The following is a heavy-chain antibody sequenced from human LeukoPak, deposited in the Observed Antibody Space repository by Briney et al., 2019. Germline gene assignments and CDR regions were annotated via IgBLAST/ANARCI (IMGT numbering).Heavy chain of an antibody. V-gene: IGHV3-66*02. CDR2: IYSGGST. CDR1: GFTVSSNY. J-gene: IGHJ4*02. Sequence: PGGSLRLSCAASGFTVSSNYMSWVRQAPGKGLEWVSVIYSGGSTYYADSVEGRFTISRDDSKNTLYLQMDSLRPEDTAVYYCARDLGEWGRVDDWGQGTLVTVSS. D-gene: IGHD3-16*01. CDR3: ARDLGEWGRVDD.